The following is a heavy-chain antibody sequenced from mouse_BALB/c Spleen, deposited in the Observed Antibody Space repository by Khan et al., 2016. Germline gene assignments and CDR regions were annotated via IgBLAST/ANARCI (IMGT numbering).Heavy chain of an antibody. Sequence: EVQLQESGPGLVKPSQSLSLTCTVTGYSITSDYAWNWIRQSPGNKLEWMGYISYSGSTSYNPSLKSRISITRDTSKNPFFLQFNSVASEDTATYYGARCAYDSGYFDYWGQGTTLTVSS. V-gene: IGHV3-2*02. D-gene: IGHD2-12*01. CDR3: ARCAYDSGYFDY. CDR2: ISYSGST. J-gene: IGHJ2*01. CDR1: GYSITSDYA.